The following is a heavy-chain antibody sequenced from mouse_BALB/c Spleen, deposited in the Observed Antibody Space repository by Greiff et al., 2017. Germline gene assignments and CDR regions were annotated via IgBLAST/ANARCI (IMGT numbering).Heavy chain of an antibody. Sequence: QVQLKESGAELAKPGASVKMSCKASGYTFTSYWMHWVQQRPGQGLEWIGYINPSTGYTEYNQKFKDKATLTADKSSSTAYMQMSSLTSEDSAVYYCARLREFFDYYGGGAYWGQGTLVTVSA. V-gene: IGHV1-7*01. CDR1: GYTFTSYW. D-gene: IGHD1-1*02. J-gene: IGHJ3*01. CDR2: INPSTGYT. CDR3: ARLREFFDYYGGGAY.